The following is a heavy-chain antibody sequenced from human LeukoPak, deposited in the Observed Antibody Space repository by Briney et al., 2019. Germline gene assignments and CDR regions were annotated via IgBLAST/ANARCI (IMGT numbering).Heavy chain of an antibody. CDR1: GFTFSTYT. V-gene: IGHV3-66*04. Sequence: PGGSLRLSCAASGFTFSTYTMSWVRQAPGKGLEWVSVIYSGGSTYYADSVKGRFTISRDNSKNTLYLQMNSLRAEDTAVYYCAGLPAYYYDTSGFYFDYWGQGTLVTVSS. CDR2: IYSGGST. J-gene: IGHJ4*02. CDR3: AGLPAYYYDTSGFYFDY. D-gene: IGHD3-22*01.